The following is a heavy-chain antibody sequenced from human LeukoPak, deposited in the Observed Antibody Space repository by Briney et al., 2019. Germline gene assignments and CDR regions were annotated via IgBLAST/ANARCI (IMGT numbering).Heavy chain of an antibody. J-gene: IGHJ4*02. D-gene: IGHD3-10*01. V-gene: IGHV4-39*01. CDR2: VHYTRSYSGTT. CDR1: SGSTGSDALY. CDR3: VAEEYGTGSYYKSAF. Sequence: SETLSLSCTVSSGSTGSDALYWGWSRQSPGKGLEWVGGVHYTRSYSGTTYYIPALESRVTVSTDRSNTLCSLKLTSVTAADTAVYYCVAEEYGTGSYYKSAFWGKGALVTVSS.